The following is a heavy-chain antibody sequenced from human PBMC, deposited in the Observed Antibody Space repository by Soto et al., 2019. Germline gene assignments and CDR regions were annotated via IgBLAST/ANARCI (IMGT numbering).Heavy chain of an antibody. CDR1: GYSFTTYY. V-gene: IGHV1-46*03. D-gene: IGHD3-3*01. CDR2: INPNGGST. Sequence: QVVQSGAEVRKPGASVKVSCKASGYSFTTYYIHWFRQAPGQGLEWMAIINPNGGSTNSAQKFQGRVNVTRDMSASTVYMELSSLRSDDPAVYYCAAFWRAGGCPPGPWNWGRGTMVTVSS. J-gene: IGHJ3*01. CDR3: AAFWRAGGCPPGPWN.